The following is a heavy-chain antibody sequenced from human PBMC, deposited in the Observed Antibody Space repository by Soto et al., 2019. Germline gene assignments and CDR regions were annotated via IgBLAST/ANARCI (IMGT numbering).Heavy chain of an antibody. CDR3: ARHHVRGRTIVGAAEY. CDR2: INYSGNT. CDR1: GGSFSGYY. Sequence: SETLALTCAVYGGSFSGYYWSWMRQPPGKGLEWIGEINYSGNTNYNPSLKSRVSISVDTSKNQLFLNMSSVTAADTAMYYCARHHVRGRTIVGAAEYWGQGTLVTVSS. D-gene: IGHD1-26*01. J-gene: IGHJ4*02. V-gene: IGHV4-34*01.